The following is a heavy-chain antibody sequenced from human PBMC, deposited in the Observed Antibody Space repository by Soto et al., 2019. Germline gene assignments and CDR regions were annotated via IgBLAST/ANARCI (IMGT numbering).Heavy chain of an antibody. J-gene: IGHJ4*02. D-gene: IGHD6-19*01. CDR3: ARAYFWVIAVAGYYFDY. V-gene: IGHV1-18*01. CDR2: ISAYNGNT. Sequence: GASVKVSCKASGYTFSNYGISWVRQAPGQGLEWKGWISAYNGNTYYAQKLQGRVTMTTDTSTSTAYMELRSLRSDDTAVYYCARAYFWVIAVAGYYFDYWGQGTLVTVSS. CDR1: GYTFSNYG.